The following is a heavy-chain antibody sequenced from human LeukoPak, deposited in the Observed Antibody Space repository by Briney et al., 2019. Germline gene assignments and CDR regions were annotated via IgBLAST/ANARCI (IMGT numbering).Heavy chain of an antibody. V-gene: IGHV3-23*01. CDR3: AKMNGYMDV. J-gene: IGHJ6*03. D-gene: IGHD1-1*01. Sequence: SGGSLRLSCTASGFTFSSSAITRVRQAPGKGLEWVSGISGSGSGTYYADFVKGRFTISRDNSKNTMYLEMNSLRAEDTAVYYCAKMNGYMDVWGKGTTVTVSS. CDR2: ISGSGSGT. CDR1: GFTFSSSA.